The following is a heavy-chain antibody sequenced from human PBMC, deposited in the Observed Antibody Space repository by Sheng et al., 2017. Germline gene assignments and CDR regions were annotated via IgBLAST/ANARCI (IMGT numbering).Heavy chain of an antibody. CDR2: ISYDGSNK. CDR3: AREKGGYDYETGLFGDNYYGYGR. J-gene: IGHJ6*02. D-gene: IGHD5-12*01. Sequence: VAVISYDGSNKYFADSVKGRFTISRDNSKNTLYLQMNSLRAEDTAVYYCAREKGGYDYETGLFGDNYYGYGRLGPRDHGQRLL. V-gene: IGHV3-30*01.